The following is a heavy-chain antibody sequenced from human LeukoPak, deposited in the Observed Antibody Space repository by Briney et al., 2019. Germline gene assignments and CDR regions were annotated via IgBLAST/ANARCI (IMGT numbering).Heavy chain of an antibody. CDR2: ISAYNGNT. CDR1: GYTFTIYG. Sequence: ASVNVSCKASGYTFTIYGISWVRQAPGQGLEWMGWISAYNGNTNYAQKLQGRVTMTTDTSTSTAYMELRSLRSDDTAVYYCARIGPPYYDFWSGHYFDYWGQGTLVTVSS. V-gene: IGHV1-18*01. J-gene: IGHJ4*02. CDR3: ARIGPPYYDFWSGHYFDY. D-gene: IGHD3-3*01.